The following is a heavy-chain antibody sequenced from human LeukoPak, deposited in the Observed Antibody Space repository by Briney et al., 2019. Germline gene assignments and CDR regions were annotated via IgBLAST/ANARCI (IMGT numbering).Heavy chain of an antibody. CDR1: GHTFIDFY. Sequence: ASVKVSCKSSGHTFIDFYVHGFGQAPGQGREWVGEVNNNNGGTKYAQKFQGRVTLTRDTSIRTAYLELSGLRSDDTAVYYCPRDSAPATGLSLDYWGQGTLVPVSS. V-gene: IGHV1-2*02. D-gene: IGHD2-2*01. CDR3: PRDSAPATGLSLDY. CDR2: VNNNNGGT. J-gene: IGHJ4*02.